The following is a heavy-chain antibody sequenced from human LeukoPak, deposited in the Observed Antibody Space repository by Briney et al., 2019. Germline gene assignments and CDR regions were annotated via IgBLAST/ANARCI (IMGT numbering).Heavy chain of an antibody. CDR3: ARDSDSGLY. CDR1: GYTFTSYL. D-gene: IGHD1-26*01. CDR2: INPSGGST. J-gene: IGHJ4*02. Sequence: ASVKVSCKASGYTFTSYLMHWVRQAPGQGLEWLGIINPSGGSTRYAQKVQGRVSMTGDTSTSTVYMELSSLRSEDTAVYYCARDSDSGLYWGQGTLVTVSS. V-gene: IGHV1-46*01.